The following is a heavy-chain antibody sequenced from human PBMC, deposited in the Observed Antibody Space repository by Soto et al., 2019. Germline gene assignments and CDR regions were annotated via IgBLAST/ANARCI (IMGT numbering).Heavy chain of an antibody. CDR1: GFNLRDYA. CDR3: AREEGDQTYYYNGMDV. J-gene: IGHJ6*01. D-gene: IGHD3-16*01. Sequence: QVQLVESGGGVVQPGKSLRLSCAASGFNLRDYAVHWVRQAPGKGLEWVAVMSYEGSNKYYAESVKGRFIISRDTSMDTLYLQMKSLRVEDTAVYYCAREEGDQTYYYNGMDVWGQGTTVTVSS. V-gene: IGHV3-30-3*01. CDR2: MSYEGSNK.